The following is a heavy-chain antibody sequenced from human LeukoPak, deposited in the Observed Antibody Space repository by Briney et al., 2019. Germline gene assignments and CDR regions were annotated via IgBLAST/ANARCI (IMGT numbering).Heavy chain of an antibody. Sequence: GASVKVSCKASGFTFTDYLIHWVRQAPGRGLEWMGCINPNSGVTDLAQKFQGRVTMTRDTSISTAYMELSRLKSDDTAVYYCARESGDYEVDYWGQGTLVTVSS. CDR3: ARESGDYEVDY. CDR2: INPNSGVT. D-gene: IGHD4-17*01. J-gene: IGHJ4*02. V-gene: IGHV1-2*02. CDR1: GFTFTDYL.